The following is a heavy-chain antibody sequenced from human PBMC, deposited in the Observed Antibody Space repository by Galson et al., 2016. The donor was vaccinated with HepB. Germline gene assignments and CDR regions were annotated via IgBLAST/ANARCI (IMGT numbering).Heavy chain of an antibody. D-gene: IGHD2-15*01. J-gene: IGHJ6*02. Sequence: SVKVSCKASGGTFSSYAISWVRQAPGQGLEWMGGIIPIFGTANYAQKFQGRVTITADESTSTAYMELSSLRSEDTAVYYCAISIDIVVVVAATPFPYYGMDGWGQGTTVTVSS. CDR3: AISIDIVVVVAATPFPYYGMDG. CDR2: IIPIFGTA. V-gene: IGHV1-69*13. CDR1: GGTFSSYA.